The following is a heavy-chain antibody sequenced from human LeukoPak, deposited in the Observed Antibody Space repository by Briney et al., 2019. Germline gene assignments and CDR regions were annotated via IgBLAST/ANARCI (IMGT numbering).Heavy chain of an antibody. J-gene: IGHJ4*02. CDR3: ARGSGYLLDRDY. CDR2: IYTSGST. CDR1: GGSISSGSYY. V-gene: IGHV4-61*02. D-gene: IGHD3-22*01. Sequence: PSQTLSLTCTVSGGSISSGSYYWSWIRQPAGKGLEWIGRIYTSGSTNYNPSLKSRVTISVDTSKNQFSLKLSSVTAADTAVYYCARGSGYLLDRDYWGPGTLVTVSS.